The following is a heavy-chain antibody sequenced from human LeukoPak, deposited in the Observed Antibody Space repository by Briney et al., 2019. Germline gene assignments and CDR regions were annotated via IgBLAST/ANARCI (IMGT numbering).Heavy chain of an antibody. V-gene: IGHV3-30*18. CDR2: ISYDGSNK. J-gene: IGHJ4*02. Sequence: PGGSLRLSCAASGFTFSSYGMHWVRPAPGKGLEWVAVISYDGSNKYYADSVKGRFTISRDNSKNTLYLQMNSLRAEDTAVYYCAKIYDSSGKDYWGQGTLVTVCS. CDR1: GFTFSSYG. D-gene: IGHD3-22*01. CDR3: AKIYDSSGKDY.